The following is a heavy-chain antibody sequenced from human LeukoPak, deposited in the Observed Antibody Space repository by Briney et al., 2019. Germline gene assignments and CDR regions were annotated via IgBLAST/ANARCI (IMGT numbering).Heavy chain of an antibody. J-gene: IGHJ4*02. CDR2: INPNSGGT. D-gene: IGHD3-22*01. Sequence: ASVKVSCKASGYTFTGYYMHWVQQAPGQGLEWVGWINPNSGGTNYAQKFQGRVTVTRDTSISTAYMELSRLRSDDTAVYYCASAAAAHYYDSSGYLWPDYWGQGTLVTVSS. CDR1: GYTFTGYY. CDR3: ASAAAAHYYDSSGYLWPDY. V-gene: IGHV1-2*02.